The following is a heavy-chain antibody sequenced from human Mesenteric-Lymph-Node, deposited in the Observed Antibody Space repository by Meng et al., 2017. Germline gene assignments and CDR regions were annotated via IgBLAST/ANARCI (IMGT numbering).Heavy chain of an antibody. V-gene: IGHV3-43D*04. CDR2: ISWDGGST. CDR3: AKDITSGYDSDYYYYGMDV. D-gene: IGHD5-12*01. CDR1: GFTFDDYA. Sequence: GESLKISCAASGFTFDDYAMHWVRQAPGKGLEWVSLISWDGGSTYYADSVKGRFTISRDNSKNSLYLQMNSLRAEDTALYYCAKDITSGYDSDYYYYGMDVWGQGTTVTVSS. J-gene: IGHJ6*02.